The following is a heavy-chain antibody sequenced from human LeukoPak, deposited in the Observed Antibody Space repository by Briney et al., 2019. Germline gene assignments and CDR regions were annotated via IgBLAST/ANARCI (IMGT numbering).Heavy chain of an antibody. V-gene: IGHV5-51*01. CDR1: GYSFTSYW. Sequence: GESLKTSCKSSGYSFTSYWIGWVRQMPGKGLEWVGIIYPGDSDIRYSPSFRGQVTISTDKSTSTAYLQWSSLKASDTAMYYCARHRGSYSYDYWGQGTLVTVSS. J-gene: IGHJ4*02. CDR2: IYPGDSDI. D-gene: IGHD1-26*01. CDR3: ARHRGSYSYDY.